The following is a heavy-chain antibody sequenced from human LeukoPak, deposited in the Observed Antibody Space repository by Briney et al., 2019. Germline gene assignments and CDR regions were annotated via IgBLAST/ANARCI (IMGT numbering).Heavy chain of an antibody. CDR3: AAKGNGYTGIYLFAH. CDR2: LYASGIT. CDR1: GFGVSVNY. J-gene: IGHJ4*02. Sequence: QTGGSLRLSCAASGFGVSVNYMSRVRQAPGKGLEWVSVLYASGITKYADSVRGRFTISRDTSDNTLHLQMNGLGAEDLAVYYCAAKGNGYTGIYLFAHWGQGTLVTVS. D-gene: IGHD1-26*01. V-gene: IGHV3-66*01.